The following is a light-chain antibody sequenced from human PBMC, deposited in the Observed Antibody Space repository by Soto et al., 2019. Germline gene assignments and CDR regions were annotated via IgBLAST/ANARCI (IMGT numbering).Light chain of an antibody. CDR2: GTS. V-gene: IGKV3-15*01. CDR1: HSVNLN. CDR3: YQYKCWPRAT. Sequence: EIMMTQSPGTLSVSPGEGATLSCTASHSVNLNFPWYQQKPCQPPRLLLYGTSTRATGIPVRFRGSGSGTEFALTISSLQSEDSAVYYYYQYKCWPRATFGDGTKVEI. J-gene: IGKJ3*01.